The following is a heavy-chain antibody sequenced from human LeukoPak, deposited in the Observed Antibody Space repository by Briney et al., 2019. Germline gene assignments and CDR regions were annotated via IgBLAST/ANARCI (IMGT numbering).Heavy chain of an antibody. CDR1: GFTFSSYG. CDR3: AADDKKTISEYNWFDP. Sequence: GSLRLSCAASGFTFSSYGMHWVRQAPGKGLEWVAVISYDGSNKYYADSVKGRFTISRDNSKNTLWLQMNSLRTADTAVYYCAADDKKTISEYNWFDPWGQGTLVTVSS. D-gene: IGHD1-1*01. J-gene: IGHJ5*02. V-gene: IGHV3-30*03. CDR2: ISYDGSNK.